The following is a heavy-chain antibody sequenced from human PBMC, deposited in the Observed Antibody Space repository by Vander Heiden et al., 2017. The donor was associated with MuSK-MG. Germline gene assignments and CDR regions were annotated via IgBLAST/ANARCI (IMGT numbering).Heavy chain of an antibody. CDR2: ISGSGGST. Sequence: EVQLLESGGGLVQPGGSLRLACAASGFTFSSYAMGWVRQAPGKGLEWVSAISGSGGSTYYADSVKGRFTISRDNSKNTLYLQMNSLRAEDTAVYYCAKEWRHDSGSYCDYWGQGTLVTVSS. CDR3: AKEWRHDSGSYCDY. V-gene: IGHV3-23*01. D-gene: IGHD3-10*01. CDR1: GFTFSSYA. J-gene: IGHJ4*02.